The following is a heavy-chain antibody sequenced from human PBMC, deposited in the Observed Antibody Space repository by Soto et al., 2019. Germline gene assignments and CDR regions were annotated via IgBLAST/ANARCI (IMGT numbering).Heavy chain of an antibody. J-gene: IGHJ6*03. Sequence: GSLRLSCAASGFTFSSYAMSWVRQAPGKGLEWVSAISGSGGSTYYADSVKGRFTISRDNSKNTLYLQMNSLRAEDTAVYYCAKVIFINKVAHYYYMDVWGKGTTVTVSS. CDR2: ISGSGGST. V-gene: IGHV3-23*01. CDR3: AKVIFINKVAHYYYMDV. CDR1: GFTFSSYA.